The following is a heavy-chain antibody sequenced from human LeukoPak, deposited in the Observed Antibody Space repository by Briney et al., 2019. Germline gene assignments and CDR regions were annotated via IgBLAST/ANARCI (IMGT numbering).Heavy chain of an antibody. D-gene: IGHD5-24*01. J-gene: IGHJ4*02. CDR3: ARDGIEMATI. V-gene: IGHV3-48*01. CDR1: GFTFSSYS. CDR2: ISSSSGTI. Sequence: GGSLRLSCAASGFTFSSYSMNWVRQAPGKGLEWVTYISSSSGTIYYADSVKGRFTISRDNAINSLYLQMNSLRAEDTAVYYCARDGIEMATIWGQGTLVTVSS.